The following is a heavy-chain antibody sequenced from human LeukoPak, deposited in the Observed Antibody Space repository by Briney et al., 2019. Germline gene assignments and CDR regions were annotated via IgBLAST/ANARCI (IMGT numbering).Heavy chain of an antibody. CDR2: IYPGDSDT. Sequence: GESLKISCKGSGYSFTSYWIGWVRQMPGKGLEWMGIIYPGDSDTRYSPSFQGQVTISADKSISTAYLQWSSLKASDTAMYYCARLKYYYDSSGYYSNPNWFDPWGQGTLVTVSS. CDR3: ARLKYYYDSSGYYSNPNWFDP. J-gene: IGHJ5*02. CDR1: GYSFTSYW. V-gene: IGHV5-51*01. D-gene: IGHD3-22*01.